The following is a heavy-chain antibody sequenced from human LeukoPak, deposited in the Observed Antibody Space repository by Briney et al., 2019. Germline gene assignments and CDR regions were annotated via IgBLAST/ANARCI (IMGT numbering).Heavy chain of an antibody. CDR1: GFTFSNYA. CDR3: TTREPDVVVTAIPDLIDY. V-gene: IGHV3-23*01. Sequence: GGSLRLSCATSGFTFSNYAMSWVRQAPGKGLEWVSIISDSAVGTYYTDSVKGRFTISRDNSKNTLYLQMNSLKTEDTAVYYCTTREPDVVVTAIPDLIDYWGQGTLVTVSS. CDR2: ISDSAVGT. J-gene: IGHJ4*02. D-gene: IGHD2-21*02.